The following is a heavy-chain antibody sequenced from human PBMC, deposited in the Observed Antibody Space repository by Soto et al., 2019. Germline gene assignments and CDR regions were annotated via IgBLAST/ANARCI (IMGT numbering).Heavy chain of an antibody. Sequence: SGPTLVNPTQTLTLSWSFSGVSLTTSGVGVVWVRQPPGKALEWLALIYWDDDKRYSPSLKSRLTMTKDTSKNQVVLTMTTMDPVDPGPYYCAHTPCRNDTCYLLEVWRQGTTVTAAS. D-gene: IGHD2-15*01. V-gene: IGHV2-5*02. J-gene: IGHJ6*02. CDR1: GVSLTTSGVG. CDR3: AHTPCRNDTCYLLEV. CDR2: IYWDDDK.